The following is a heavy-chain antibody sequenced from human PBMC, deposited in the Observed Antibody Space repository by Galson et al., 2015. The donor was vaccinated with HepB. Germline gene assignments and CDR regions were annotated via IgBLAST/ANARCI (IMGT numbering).Heavy chain of an antibody. CDR3: AKAVGAIAYYYYGMDV. V-gene: IGHV3-23*01. CDR1: GFTFSSYA. Sequence: SLRLSCAASGFTFSSYAMSWVRQAPGKGLEWVSAIRGSGGSTYYADSVKGRFTISRDNSKNTLYLQMNSLRAEDTAVYYCAKAVGAIAYYYYGMDVWGQGTTVTVSS. D-gene: IGHD1-26*01. J-gene: IGHJ6*02. CDR2: IRGSGGST.